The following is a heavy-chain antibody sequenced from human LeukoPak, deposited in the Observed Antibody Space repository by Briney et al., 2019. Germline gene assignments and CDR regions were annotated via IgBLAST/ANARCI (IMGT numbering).Heavy chain of an antibody. CDR2: IYHSGST. V-gene: IGHV4-30-2*01. CDR3: ARSVSPGGSNVFDI. J-gene: IGHJ3*02. Sequence: PSETLSLTCAVSGGSISSGGYSLSWIRQPPGKGLEWIGYIYHSGSTYYNPSLKSRVTISVDRSKNQFSLKLSSVTAADTAVYYCARSVSPGGSNVFDIWGQGTMVTVSS. D-gene: IGHD3-16*01. CDR1: GGSISSGGYS.